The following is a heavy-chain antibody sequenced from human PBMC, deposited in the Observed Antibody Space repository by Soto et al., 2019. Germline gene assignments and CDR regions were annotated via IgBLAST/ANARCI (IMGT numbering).Heavy chain of an antibody. V-gene: IGHV1-18*01. CDR1: GYTFTSYG. D-gene: IGHD5-12*01. Sequence: VSVKVSCKSSGYTFTSYGISWVRQAPGQGLEWMGWISAYNGNTNYAQKLQGRVTMTTDTSTNTAYMELRSLRSDDTAVYYCARDGGYSGYDPRGGPWGQGTLVTVSS. CDR2: ISAYNGNT. CDR3: ARDGGYSGYDPRGGP. J-gene: IGHJ5*02.